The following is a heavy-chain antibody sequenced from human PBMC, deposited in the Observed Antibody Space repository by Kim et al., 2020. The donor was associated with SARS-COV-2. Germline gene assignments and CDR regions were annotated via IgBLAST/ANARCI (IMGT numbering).Heavy chain of an antibody. D-gene: IGHD4-17*01. CDR3: ARGEDYGYAFDI. J-gene: IGHJ3*02. CDR1: GGTFSSYA. CDR2: IIPILGIA. V-gene: IGHV1-69*04. Sequence: SVKVSCKASGGTFSSYAISWVRQAPGQGLEWMGRIIPILGIANYAQKFQGRVTITADKSTSTAYMELSSLRSEDTAVYYCARGEDYGYAFDIWGQGTMVTVSS.